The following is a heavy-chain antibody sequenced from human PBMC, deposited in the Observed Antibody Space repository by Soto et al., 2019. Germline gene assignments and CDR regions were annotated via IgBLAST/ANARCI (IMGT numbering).Heavy chain of an antibody. V-gene: IGHV5-51*01. CDR2: IYPGDSDT. CDR1: GYTFTNYW. Sequence: GESLKISCKGSGYTFTNYWIGWVRQMPGKGPEWMGIIYPGDSDTKYNPSFQGQVTISADKSITTTYLQWSSLKASDTAIYYCAASIFYYGMDVWGQGTTVTVS. CDR3: AASIFYYGMDV. J-gene: IGHJ6*02.